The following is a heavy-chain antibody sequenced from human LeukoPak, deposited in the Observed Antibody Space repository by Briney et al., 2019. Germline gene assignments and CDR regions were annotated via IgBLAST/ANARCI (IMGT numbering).Heavy chain of an antibody. Sequence: PSGTLSLTCAVSGYSISSGYYWGWIRQPPGKGLEWIGSIYHSGSTYYNPSLKSRVTISVDTSKNQFSLKLSSVTAADTAVYYCARAPVGSGWVINWFDPWGQGTLVTVSS. CDR1: GYSISSGYY. J-gene: IGHJ5*02. CDR2: IYHSGST. CDR3: ARAPVGSGWVINWFDP. D-gene: IGHD6-19*01. V-gene: IGHV4-38-2*01.